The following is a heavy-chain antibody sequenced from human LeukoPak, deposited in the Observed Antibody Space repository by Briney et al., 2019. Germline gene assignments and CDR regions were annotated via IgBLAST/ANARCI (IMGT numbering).Heavy chain of an antibody. J-gene: IGHJ4*02. V-gene: IGHV3-23*01. Sequence: GGSLRLSCAASGFTFSSYWMHWVRQAPGKGLEWVSAIGGSGGRTYDADSVKGRFTISRDNSKNMLYLQMTSLRAEDTAVYYCGRSKGMWELDYWGQGTLVTVSS. CDR3: GRSKGMWELDY. D-gene: IGHD1-26*01. CDR1: GFTFSSYW. CDR2: IGGSGGRT.